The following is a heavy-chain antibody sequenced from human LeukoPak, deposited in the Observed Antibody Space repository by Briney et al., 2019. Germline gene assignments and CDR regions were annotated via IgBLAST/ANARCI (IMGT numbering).Heavy chain of an antibody. CDR1: GDSVSSNSVT. CDR3: ARRLTQYDCFDP. V-gene: IGHV6-1*01. D-gene: IGHD2-2*01. Sequence: SQTLSLTCAISGDSVSSNSVTWNWIRQSPSRGLEWLGRTYYRSTWYNDYAVSVRGRITVNPDTSKNQFSLHLNSVTPEDTAVYYCARRLTQYDCFDPWGQGILVTVSS. J-gene: IGHJ5*02. CDR2: TYYRSTWYN.